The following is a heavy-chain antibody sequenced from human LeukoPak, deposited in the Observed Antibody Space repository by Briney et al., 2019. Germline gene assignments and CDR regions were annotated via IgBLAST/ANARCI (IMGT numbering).Heavy chain of an antibody. V-gene: IGHV4-39*01. CDR1: GGSISSTTYY. J-gene: IGHJ5*02. Sequence: SETLSLTCTVSGGSISSTTYYWAWIRQPPGKGLEWIGSIYYSGTTYYNPSLKSRVSISVDTSKNQFSLRLSSVTAADTAVYHCGSHCPLDPWGRGTLVTVSS. CDR3: GSHCPLDP. CDR2: IYYSGTT.